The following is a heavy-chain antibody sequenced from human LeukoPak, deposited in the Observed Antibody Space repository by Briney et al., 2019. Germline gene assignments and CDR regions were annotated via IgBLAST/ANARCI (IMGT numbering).Heavy chain of an antibody. CDR1: GYTFTSYY. Sequence: GASVKVSCKASGYTFTSYYIHWVRQAPGQGLEWMGIINPSGGGTSYAQKFQGRVTMTRDTSTSTVYMELSSLRSEDTAVYYCARAALYYDSSGYCYFAYWGQGTLVTVSS. CDR3: ARAALYYDSSGYCYFAY. CDR2: INPSGGGT. J-gene: IGHJ4*02. D-gene: IGHD3-22*01. V-gene: IGHV1-46*01.